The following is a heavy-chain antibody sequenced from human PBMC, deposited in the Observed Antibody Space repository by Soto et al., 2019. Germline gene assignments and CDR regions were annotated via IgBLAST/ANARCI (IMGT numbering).Heavy chain of an antibody. D-gene: IGHD1-26*01. Sequence: EVQVVESGGDLVKPGGSLRLSCASSGFTFSTYTMNWVRQAPGKGLEWVSSINGRGNYIYYAESVKGRFTITGDNARNSLYLQMGRLRAEDAALYYCVREDGKVGTNSAFDYWGLGALVTVSS. V-gene: IGHV3-21*01. J-gene: IGHJ4*02. CDR1: GFTFSTYT. CDR3: VREDGKVGTNSAFDY. CDR2: INGRGNYI.